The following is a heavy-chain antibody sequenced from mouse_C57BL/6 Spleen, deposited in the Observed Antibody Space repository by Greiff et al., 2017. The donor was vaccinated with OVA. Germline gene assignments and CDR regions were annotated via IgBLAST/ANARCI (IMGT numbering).Heavy chain of an antibody. CDR3: ARVEDDYPYWYFDV. CDR2: ISYDGSN. D-gene: IGHD2-4*01. J-gene: IGHJ1*03. CDR1: GYSITSGYY. Sequence: DVKLQESGPGLVKPSQSLSLTCSVTGYSITSGYYWNWIRQFPGNKLEWMGYISYDGSNNYNPSLKNRISITRDTSKNQFFLKLNSVTTEDTATYYCARVEDDYPYWYFDVWGTGTTVTVSS. V-gene: IGHV3-6*01.